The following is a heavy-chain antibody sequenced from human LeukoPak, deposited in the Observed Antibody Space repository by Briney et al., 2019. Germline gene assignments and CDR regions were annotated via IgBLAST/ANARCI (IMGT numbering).Heavy chain of an antibody. CDR3: ARDLFSPFVTTSLGSAFDI. Sequence: GGSLRLSCAASGFIFSSYGMHWVRQAPGKGLEWVAVIWYDGSNEYYADSVKGRFTISRDNSKNTLYLQMNSLRAEDTAVYYCARDLFSPFVTTSLGSAFDIWGQGTMVTVSS. D-gene: IGHD4-17*01. CDR1: GFIFSSYG. V-gene: IGHV3-33*01. CDR2: IWYDGSNE. J-gene: IGHJ3*02.